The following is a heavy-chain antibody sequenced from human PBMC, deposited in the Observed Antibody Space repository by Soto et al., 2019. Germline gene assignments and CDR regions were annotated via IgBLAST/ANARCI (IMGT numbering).Heavy chain of an antibody. V-gene: IGHV4-34*01. CDR2: IHHSGST. CDR3: ARDIILAYCGGDCYYFDY. CDR1: GGSFSGYY. J-gene: IGHJ4*02. D-gene: IGHD2-21*01. Sequence: QVQLQQWGAGLLKPSETLSLTCAVYGGSFSGYYWSLIRQPPGKGLEWIGEIHHSGSTNYNPSLKSRLTISVHASKNQFSRKLSSVTAADTAVYYCARDIILAYCGGDCYYFDYWGQGTLVTVSS.